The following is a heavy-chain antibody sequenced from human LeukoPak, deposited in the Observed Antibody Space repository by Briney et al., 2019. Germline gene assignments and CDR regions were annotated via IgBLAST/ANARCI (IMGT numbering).Heavy chain of an antibody. Sequence: SETLSLTCTVSGGSISSSSYYWGWIRQPPGKGLEWIGNISYSGSTYYNPSLKSRVTISVDTSNNQFSLKLSSLTAADTAVYYCARGLSSSWYWFDTWGQGTLVTVSS. D-gene: IGHD6-13*01. J-gene: IGHJ5*02. CDR2: ISYSGST. CDR1: GGSISSSSYY. CDR3: ARGLSSSWYWFDT. V-gene: IGHV4-39*07.